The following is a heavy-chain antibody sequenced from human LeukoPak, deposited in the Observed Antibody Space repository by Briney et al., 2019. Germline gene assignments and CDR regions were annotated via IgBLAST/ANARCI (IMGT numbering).Heavy chain of an antibody. D-gene: IGHD3-16*01. CDR3: ARDWGPAFDY. V-gene: IGHV4-34*01. J-gene: IGHJ4*02. CDR1: GGSFSGYY. Sequence: ASETLSLTCAVYGGSFSGYYWSWIRQPPGKGLEWIGRINHNGSTNYNPSLKSRVAISVDTSKNQFSLKLSSVTAADTAFYYCARDWGPAFDYWGQGTLVTVSS. CDR2: INHNGST.